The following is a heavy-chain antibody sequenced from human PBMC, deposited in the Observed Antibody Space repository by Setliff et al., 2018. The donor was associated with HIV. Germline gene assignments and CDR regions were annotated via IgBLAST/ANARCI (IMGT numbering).Heavy chain of an antibody. CDR2: IFSSGST. CDR3: ARRIDNSGTFPDKNWFDP. CDR1: GGSISSYC. D-gene: IGHD3-10*01. J-gene: IGHJ5*02. V-gene: IGHV4-4*09. Sequence: SETLSLTCTVSGGSISSYCWNWIRQSPGRGLEWIGFIFSSGSTKYNPSLQSRVTISIDTSKNQFSLKLSSVIAADTAMYYCARRIDNSGTFPDKNWFDPWGQGSPVTVSS.